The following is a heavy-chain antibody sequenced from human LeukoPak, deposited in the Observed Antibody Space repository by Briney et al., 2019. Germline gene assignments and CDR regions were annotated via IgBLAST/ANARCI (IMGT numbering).Heavy chain of an antibody. J-gene: IGHJ4*02. Sequence: GGSLRLSCAASGFTFSGSTMHWVRQASGKGLEWVGRIRSKANSYAAAYAASVKGRFTISRDDSKNTVHLQMNSLKTEDTAVYYCARGSRPVYNLLTGKRYFDYWGQGTLLTVSS. D-gene: IGHD3-9*01. CDR2: IRSKANSYAA. CDR1: GFTFSGST. CDR3: ARGSRPVYNLLTGKRYFDY. V-gene: IGHV3-73*01.